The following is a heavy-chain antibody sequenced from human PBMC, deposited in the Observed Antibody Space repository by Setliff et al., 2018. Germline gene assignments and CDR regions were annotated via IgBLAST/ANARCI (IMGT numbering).Heavy chain of an antibody. D-gene: IGHD6-13*01. CDR1: GFTFSSYW. Sequence: GESLRLSCAASGFTFSSYWMSWVRQAPGKGLEWVANIKQDGSEKYYVDSVKGRFTISRDNAKNSLYLQMNSLRAEDTAVYYCAREQQLVTPDFDYWGQGTLVTVSS. J-gene: IGHJ4*02. CDR3: AREQQLVTPDFDY. CDR2: IKQDGSEK. V-gene: IGHV3-7*01.